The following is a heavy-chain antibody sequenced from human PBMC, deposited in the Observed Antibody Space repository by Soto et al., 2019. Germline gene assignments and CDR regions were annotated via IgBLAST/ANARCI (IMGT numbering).Heavy chain of an antibody. V-gene: IGHV4-59*01. J-gene: IGHJ5*02. CDR2: IYYSGST. Sequence: TLSLTCSVSGGSIISYYWAWIRQPPGKGLEWIGYIYYSGSTKYNPSLKSRITISVDTSKKQLSLKLSSVTAADTAVYYCAREEVSMLRGGSGWFDPWGQGNLVTVSS. CDR1: GGSIISYY. CDR3: AREEVSMLRGGSGWFDP. D-gene: IGHD2-8*01.